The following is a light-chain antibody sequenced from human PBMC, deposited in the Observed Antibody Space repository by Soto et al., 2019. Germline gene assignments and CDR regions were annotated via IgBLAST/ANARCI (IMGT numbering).Light chain of an antibody. J-gene: IGKJ5*01. CDR2: ATS. CDR3: QPSFTTPS. Sequence: IEMPQSPSYRSASVGDRGNLTCRASQTVSSYLNWYQQKPGTVPKLLIYATSNLQSGVPSRLSGRGFGTDFTLTISSLQPEYSATYYCQPSFTTPSFGQGTRLEIK. V-gene: IGKV1-39*01. CDR1: QTVSSY.